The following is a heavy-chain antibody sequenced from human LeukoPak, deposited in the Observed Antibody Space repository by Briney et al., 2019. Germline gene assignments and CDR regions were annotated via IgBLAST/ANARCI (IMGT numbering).Heavy chain of an antibody. D-gene: IGHD4-23*01. CDR2: ISYDGSNK. Sequence: PGRSLRLSCVASGFTFSTSGMHWVRQAPGKGLEWVAVISYDGSNKYYADSVKGRFTISRDNSKNTLYLQMNSLRAEDTAVYYCAKGSGDYGGKFDYWGQGTLVTVSS. CDR3: AKGSGDYGGKFDY. J-gene: IGHJ4*02. V-gene: IGHV3-30*18. CDR1: GFTFSTSG.